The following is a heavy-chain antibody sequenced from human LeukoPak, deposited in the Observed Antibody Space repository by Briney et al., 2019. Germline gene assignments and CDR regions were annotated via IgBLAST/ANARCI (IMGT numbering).Heavy chain of an antibody. J-gene: IGHJ4*02. CDR3: AREASFVDY. D-gene: IGHD2/OR15-2a*01. Sequence: PSETLSLTCTVSGGSISSSSYYWGWIRQPPGKGLEWIGSIYYSGSTYYNPSLKSRVTISVDTSKNQFSLKLSSVTAADTAVYYCAREASFVDYWGQGTLVTVSS. CDR1: GGSISSSSYY. V-gene: IGHV4-39*07. CDR2: IYYSGST.